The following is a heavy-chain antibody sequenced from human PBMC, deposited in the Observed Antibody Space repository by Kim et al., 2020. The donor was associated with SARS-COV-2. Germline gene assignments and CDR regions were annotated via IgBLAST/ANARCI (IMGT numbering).Heavy chain of an antibody. CDR3: AREMQSVKHDSSGYYLSYNWFDP. J-gene: IGHJ5*02. CDR1: GGSISSYY. CDR2: IYYSGST. V-gene: IGHV4-59*01. D-gene: IGHD3-22*01. Sequence: SETLSLTCTVSGGSISSYYWSWIRQPPGKGLEWIGYIYYSGSTNYNPSLKSRVTISVDTSKNQFSLKLSSVTAADTAVYYCAREMQSVKHDSSGYYLSYNWFDPWGQGTLVTVSS.